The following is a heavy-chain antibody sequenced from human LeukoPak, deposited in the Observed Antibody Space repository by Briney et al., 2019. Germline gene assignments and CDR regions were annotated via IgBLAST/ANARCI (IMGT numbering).Heavy chain of an antibody. D-gene: IGHD3-3*01. CDR1: GFTFSSYA. CDR2: ISYDGSNK. CDR3: AKTGPYYDFWSGYYIKAAHEYYFDY. V-gene: IGHV3-30-3*02. Sequence: GGSLRLSCAAYGFTFSSYAMHWVRQAPGKGLEWVAVISYDGSNKYYADSVKGRFTISRDNSKNTLYLQMNSLRAEDTAVYYCAKTGPYYDFWSGYYIKAAHEYYFDYWGQGTLVTVSS. J-gene: IGHJ4*02.